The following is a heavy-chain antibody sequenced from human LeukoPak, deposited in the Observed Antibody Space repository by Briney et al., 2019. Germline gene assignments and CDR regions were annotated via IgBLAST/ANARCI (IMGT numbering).Heavy chain of an antibody. CDR2: ISSSRSTI. V-gene: IGHV3-48*01. CDR3: ARDVEFDP. CDR1: GFTFSSYS. Sequence: GGSLRLSCAASGFTFSSYSMNWVRQAPGKGLEWVSYISSSRSTIYYADSVKGRFTISRDNAKNSLYLQMNSLRAEDTAVYYCARDVEFDPWGQGTLVTVSS. J-gene: IGHJ5*02.